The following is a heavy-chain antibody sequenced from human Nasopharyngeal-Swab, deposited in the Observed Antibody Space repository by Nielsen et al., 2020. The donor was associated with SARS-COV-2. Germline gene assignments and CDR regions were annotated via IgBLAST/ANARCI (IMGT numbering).Heavy chain of an antibody. J-gene: IGHJ4*02. Sequence: SETLSPTCTVSGGSMTSSRHRWGWIRQPPGKGLQWIGQILVNRYTEYHPSVRGRITVYADTSENYFSLRLSSVTAADTAVYYCARLDPFGSEDKWGQETLVTVSS. D-gene: IGHD3-3*01. CDR2: ILVNRYT. V-gene: IGHV4-39*02. CDR1: GGSMTSSRHR. CDR3: ARLDPFGSEDK.